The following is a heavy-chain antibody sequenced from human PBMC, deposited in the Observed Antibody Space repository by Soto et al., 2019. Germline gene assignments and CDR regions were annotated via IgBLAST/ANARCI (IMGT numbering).Heavy chain of an antibody. D-gene: IGHD2-21*02. Sequence: QVQLVQSGAEVKKPGASVKVSCKASGYTFTSYYMHWVRQAPGQGLEWMGIINPSGGSTSYAQKFQGRVTMTRDTSTSTVYMELSSLRSEDTAVYYCASSIVVVTAIDYWGQGTLVTVSS. CDR2: INPSGGST. CDR1: GYTFTSYY. J-gene: IGHJ4*02. CDR3: ASSIVVVTAIDY. V-gene: IGHV1-46*03.